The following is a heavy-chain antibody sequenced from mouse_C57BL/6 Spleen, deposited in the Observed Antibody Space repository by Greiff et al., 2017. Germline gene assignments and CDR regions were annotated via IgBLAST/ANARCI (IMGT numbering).Heavy chain of an antibody. CDR2: IWSGGST. CDR3: ARNPSNGEYYAMDY. D-gene: IGHD4-1*01. V-gene: IGHV2-2*01. Sequence: VQLQQSGPGLVQPSQSLSITCTVSGFSLTSYGVHWVRQSPGKGLEWLGVIWSGGSTDYNAAFISRLGISKDNSKSKVFFKMNSLQADDTAIYYCARNPSNGEYYAMDYWGQGTSVTVSS. CDR1: GFSLTSYG. J-gene: IGHJ4*01.